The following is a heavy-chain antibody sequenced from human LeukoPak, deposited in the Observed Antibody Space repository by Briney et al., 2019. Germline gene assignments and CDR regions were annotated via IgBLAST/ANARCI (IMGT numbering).Heavy chain of an antibody. J-gene: IGHJ4*02. CDR3: ARERPYYYDSSGYYWVPFDY. V-gene: IGHV3-53*01. Sequence: GGSLRLSCAASGLIVSSSYMSWVRQAPGKGLEWVSVIYSGGSTYSADSVKGRSTISRDNSKNTLWLQMNSLRAEDTGVHDCARERPYYYDSSGYYWVPFDYWGQGTLVTVSS. CDR1: GLIVSSSY. CDR2: IYSGGST. D-gene: IGHD3-22*01.